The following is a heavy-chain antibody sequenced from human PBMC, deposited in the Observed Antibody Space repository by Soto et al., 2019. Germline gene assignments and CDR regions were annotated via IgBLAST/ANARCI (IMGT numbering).Heavy chain of an antibody. CDR1: GYTFTSYA. D-gene: IGHD3-10*01. Sequence: ASVKVSCKASGYTFTSYAMHWVRQAPGQRLEWMGWINAGNGSTKYSQKFQGRVTITRDTSASTAYMELSSLRSEDTAVYYCARDRSMVRGVIYNWFDPWGQGTLVTVSS. CDR2: INAGNGST. J-gene: IGHJ5*02. CDR3: ARDRSMVRGVIYNWFDP. V-gene: IGHV1-3*01.